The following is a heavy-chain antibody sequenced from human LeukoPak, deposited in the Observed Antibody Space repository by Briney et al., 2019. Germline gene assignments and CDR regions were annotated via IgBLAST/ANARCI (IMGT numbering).Heavy chain of an antibody. Sequence: VASVTVSCKASGGTFSSYAISWVRQAPGQGLEWMGRIIPILGIANYAQKFQGRVTITADKSTSTAYMELSSLRSEDTAVYYCARDRGTEADHNFDYWGQGTLVTVSS. J-gene: IGHJ4*02. V-gene: IGHV1-69*04. CDR2: IIPILGIA. CDR1: GGTFSSYA. D-gene: IGHD1-14*01. CDR3: ARDRGTEADHNFDY.